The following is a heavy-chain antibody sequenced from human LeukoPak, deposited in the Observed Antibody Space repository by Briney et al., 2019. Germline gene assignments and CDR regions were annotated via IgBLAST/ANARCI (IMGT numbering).Heavy chain of an antibody. CDR2: IKQDGSEK. Sequence: GGSLRLSCAASGFTFSSYWMSWVRQAPGKGLEWVANIKQDGSEKYYVDSVKGRFTISRDNAKNSLYLQMNSLRAEDTAVYYCARVGPDYYYYYMDVWGKGTTVTVSS. D-gene: IGHD3-16*01. CDR3: ARVGPDYYYYYMDV. J-gene: IGHJ6*03. CDR1: GFTFSSYW. V-gene: IGHV3-7*01.